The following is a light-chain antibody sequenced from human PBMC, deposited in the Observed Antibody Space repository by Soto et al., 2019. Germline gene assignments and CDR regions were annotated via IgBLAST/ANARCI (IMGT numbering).Light chain of an antibody. Sequence: DIQMTQSPSTLSSSVGERATISCRASQSISSWLAWFQQKPGKAHKLLIYDASGLESGVPSRFSGSGSGTEFTLTITSLQPDDFATYYCQQYNSYPWTFGQGTKVDIK. V-gene: IGKV1-5*01. CDR1: QSISSW. CDR2: DAS. J-gene: IGKJ1*01. CDR3: QQYNSYPWT.